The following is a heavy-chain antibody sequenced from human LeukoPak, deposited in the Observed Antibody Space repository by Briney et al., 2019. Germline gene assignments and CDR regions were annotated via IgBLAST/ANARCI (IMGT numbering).Heavy chain of an antibody. J-gene: IGHJ5*02. CDR2: IYYSGST. V-gene: IGHV4-39*01. CDR1: GGSISSGTYY. D-gene: IGHD3-22*01. Sequence: SETLSLTCTVSGGSISSGTYYWGWIRQPPGKGLDWIGSIYYSGSTSHYNPSLKSRVTMSVYTSKNQFSLKLTSVTAADTAAYYCVRHISDPDNSESWGQGTLVTVSS. CDR3: VRHISDPDNSES.